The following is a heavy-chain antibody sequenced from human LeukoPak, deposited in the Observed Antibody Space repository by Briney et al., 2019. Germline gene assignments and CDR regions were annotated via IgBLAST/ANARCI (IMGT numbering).Heavy chain of an antibody. Sequence: KPGASVKVSCKASGYTFTSYYMHWVRQAPGQGLEWMGRINPNNGGANYAQNFQGRVTMTRDTSITTGYMELTRLTSDDTAVYCCARGMTYSPDSWGQGTLVTVSS. CDR2: INPNNGGA. CDR1: GYTFTSYY. D-gene: IGHD5-18*01. J-gene: IGHJ4*02. CDR3: ARGMTYSPDS. V-gene: IGHV1-2*06.